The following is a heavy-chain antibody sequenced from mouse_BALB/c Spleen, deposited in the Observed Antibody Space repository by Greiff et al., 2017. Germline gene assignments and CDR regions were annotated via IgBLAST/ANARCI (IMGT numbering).Heavy chain of an antibody. Sequence: VQLQQSGAELAKPGASVKMSCKASGYTFTSYWMHWVKQRPGQGLEWIGYINPSTGYTEYNQKFKDKATLTADKSSSTAYMQLSSLTSEDSAVYYCARGYGNYVGAYWGQGTLVTVSA. CDR1: GYTFTSYW. CDR3: ARGYGNYVGAY. D-gene: IGHD2-10*02. J-gene: IGHJ3*01. CDR2: INPSTGYT. V-gene: IGHV1-7*01.